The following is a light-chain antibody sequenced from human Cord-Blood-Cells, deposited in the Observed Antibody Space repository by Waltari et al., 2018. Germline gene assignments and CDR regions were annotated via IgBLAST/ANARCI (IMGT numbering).Light chain of an antibody. Sequence: QSALTQPASVSGSPGQSITISCTGTSSDVGGYNYVSWYQQHPGKAPKLMSYDVSKRPSGVSNRFSGSKSGNTASLTISGLQAEDEADYYCSSYTSSSTSFGTGTKVTVL. CDR2: DVS. J-gene: IGLJ1*01. CDR3: SSYTSSSTS. CDR1: SSDVGGYNY. V-gene: IGLV2-14*01.